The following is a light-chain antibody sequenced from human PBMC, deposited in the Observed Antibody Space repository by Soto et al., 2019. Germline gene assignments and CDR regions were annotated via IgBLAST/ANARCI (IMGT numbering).Light chain of an antibody. Sequence: QSALTQPASVSGSPGQSITISCTGTRSDVGTYNLVSWYQQHPGKAPKLMIYEGSKWPSGVSNRFSGSKSGNTASLTISGLQAEDEADYYCCSYADSTTYVFGTGTKVTVL. CDR1: RSDVGTYNL. CDR2: EGS. CDR3: CSYADSTTYV. V-gene: IGLV2-23*01. J-gene: IGLJ1*01.